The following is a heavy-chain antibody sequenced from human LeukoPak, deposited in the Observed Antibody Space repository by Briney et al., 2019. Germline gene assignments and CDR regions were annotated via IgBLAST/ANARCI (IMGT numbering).Heavy chain of an antibody. CDR3: ASGDSSSAFDP. CDR1: GGSISSSSYY. CDR2: IYYSGST. D-gene: IGHD6-6*01. Sequence: PSETLSLTCTVSGGSISSSSYYWGWIRQSPGKGLEWIGSIYYSGSTYYNPSLKSRVTISVDTSKNQFSLKLSSVTAADTAVYYCASGDSSSAFDPWGQGTLVTVSS. V-gene: IGHV4-39*01. J-gene: IGHJ5*02.